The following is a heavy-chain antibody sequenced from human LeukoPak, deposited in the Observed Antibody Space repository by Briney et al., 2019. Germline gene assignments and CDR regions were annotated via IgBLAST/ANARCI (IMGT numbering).Heavy chain of an antibody. CDR2: ISWNSGSI. CDR3: AKGYNWNYWSYMDV. D-gene: IGHD1-20*01. J-gene: IGHJ6*03. CDR1: GFTFDDYA. V-gene: IGHV3-9*01. Sequence: PGRSLRLSCAASGFTFDDYAMPWVRQAPGKGLEWVSGISWNSGSIGYADSVKGRFTISRDNAKNSLYLQMNSLRAEDTALYYCAKGYNWNYWSYMDVWGKGTTVTVSS.